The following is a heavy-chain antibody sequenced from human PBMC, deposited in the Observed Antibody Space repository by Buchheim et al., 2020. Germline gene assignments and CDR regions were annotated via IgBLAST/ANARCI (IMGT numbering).Heavy chain of an antibody. CDR3: ARDVTGGPVDYYASPGYYYGMDV. V-gene: IGHV4-30-4*01. Sequence: QVQLQESGPGLVKPSQTLSLTCTVSGGSISSGDYYWSWIRQPPGKGLEWIGYIYYSGSTYYNPSLKSRVTISVDTSKNQFSLKLSSVTAADTAVYYCARDVTGGPVDYYASPGYYYGMDVWGQGTT. D-gene: IGHD3-22*01. J-gene: IGHJ6*02. CDR2: IYYSGST. CDR1: GGSISSGDYY.